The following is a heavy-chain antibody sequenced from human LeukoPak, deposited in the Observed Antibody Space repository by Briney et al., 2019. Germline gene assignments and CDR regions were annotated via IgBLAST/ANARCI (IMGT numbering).Heavy chain of an antibody. V-gene: IGHV4-61*02. Sequence: SQTLSLTCSVSGGSITSGYYYWSWIRQPPEKGLEWIGRMYRTGTTNYNPSLKSRVTMSRDTSKNQFSLNLSSVTAADTAVYYCARDLTGAFDYWGQGTLVTVSS. CDR2: MYRTGTT. J-gene: IGHJ4*02. D-gene: IGHD3-9*01. CDR3: ARDLTGAFDY. CDR1: GGSITSGYYY.